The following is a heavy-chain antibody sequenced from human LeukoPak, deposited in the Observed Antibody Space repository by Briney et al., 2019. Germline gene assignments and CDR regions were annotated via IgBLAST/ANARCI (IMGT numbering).Heavy chain of an antibody. CDR3: AKNPYEYYFDY. D-gene: IGHD5-12*01. Sequence: GASVKVSCKASGYTLTCYYMHWVRLAPGQGLEWMGWINPSSGDTNYAQKFQGRVTMTRDTSISTAYMELSRLRSDGTAVYYCAKNPYEYYFDYWGQGTLVTVSS. CDR1: GYTLTCYY. J-gene: IGHJ4*02. V-gene: IGHV1-2*02. CDR2: INPSSGDT.